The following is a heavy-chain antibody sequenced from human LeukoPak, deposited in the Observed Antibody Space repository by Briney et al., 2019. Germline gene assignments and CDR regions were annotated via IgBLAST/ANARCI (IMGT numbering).Heavy chain of an antibody. Sequence: GGSLRLSCTASGFTFSSYSMSWVRQGPGTGLEWVSAISGSGDTTFYADSVKGRFTISRDNSKKTLYLQVNSLRSEDTAVYFCAKELTTERTPGVDSWGQGALVTVSS. D-gene: IGHD4-17*01. J-gene: IGHJ4*02. CDR2: ISGSGDTT. CDR1: GFTFSSYS. CDR3: AKELTTERTPGVDS. V-gene: IGHV3-23*01.